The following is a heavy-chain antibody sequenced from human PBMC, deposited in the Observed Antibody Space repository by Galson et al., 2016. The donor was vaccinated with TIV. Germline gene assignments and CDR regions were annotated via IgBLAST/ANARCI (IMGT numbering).Heavy chain of an antibody. Sequence: SETLSLTCSVSDDSMTSSSYFWGWIRQSPGKGLEWIGSGYYDGSTYYNPHLESRVTISVDTSKKQLYLKVRSVTAADTAMYYCARHCEWDWELPFWGQGTLVTVSS. J-gene: IGHJ4*02. D-gene: IGHD1-26*01. CDR3: ARHCEWDWELPF. CDR2: GYYDGST. V-gene: IGHV4-39*07. CDR1: DDSMTSSSYF.